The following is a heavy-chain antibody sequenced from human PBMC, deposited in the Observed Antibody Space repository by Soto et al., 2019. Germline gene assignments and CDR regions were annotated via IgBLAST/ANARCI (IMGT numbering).Heavy chain of an antibody. CDR1: GYTFTGYY. Sequence: QVQLVQSGAEVKKPGASVKVSCKASGYTFTGYYMHWVRQAPGQGLEWMGWINPNSGGTNYAQKFQGRVTMTRDTSISTAYMELSRLRSDDTAVYYCAREITYYYDSSGYVTSETFEYFQHWGQGTLVTVSS. J-gene: IGHJ1*01. CDR3: AREITYYYDSSGYVTSETFEYFQH. CDR2: INPNSGGT. V-gene: IGHV1-2*02. D-gene: IGHD3-22*01.